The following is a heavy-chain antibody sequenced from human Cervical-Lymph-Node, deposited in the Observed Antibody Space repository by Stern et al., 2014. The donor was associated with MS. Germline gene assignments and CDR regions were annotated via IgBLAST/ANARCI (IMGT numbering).Heavy chain of an antibody. Sequence: VQLVQSGGGFVKPGGSLRLSCAVSGFTFSNYGMSWVRRAPGKGLEWVSAISGIGGSTFYADSVKGRFTISRNNLQNTLYLQMSSLRADDTAVYYCAKVSDDYDAHWFFDLWGRGTLVTVSS. J-gene: IGHJ2*01. D-gene: IGHD4-17*01. CDR2: ISGIGGST. CDR1: GFTFSNYG. CDR3: AKVSDDYDAHWFFDL. V-gene: IGHV3-23*04.